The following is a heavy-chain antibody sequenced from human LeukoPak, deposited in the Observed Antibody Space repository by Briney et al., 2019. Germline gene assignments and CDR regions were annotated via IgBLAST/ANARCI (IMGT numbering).Heavy chain of an antibody. CDR3: ARDWGYYDSSGYYSDLSY. D-gene: IGHD3-22*01. CDR1: GYTFTSYG. J-gene: IGHJ4*02. CDR2: ISAYNGNT. V-gene: IGHV1-18*01. Sequence: ASVKVSCKASGYTFTSYGVSWVRQAPGQGLEWMGWISAYNGNTNYAQKLQGRVTMTTDTSTSTAYMGLRSLRSDDTAVYYCARDWGYYDSSGYYSDLSYWGQGTLVTVSS.